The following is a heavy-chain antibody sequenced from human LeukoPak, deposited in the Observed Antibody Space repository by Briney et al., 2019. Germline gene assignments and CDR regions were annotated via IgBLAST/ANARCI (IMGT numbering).Heavy chain of an antibody. J-gene: IGHJ4*02. CDR1: GDTLTELS. Sequence: ASVRVSSKVSGDTLTELSMYWVRQAPGEGREWMGRFDPEVGETIYAQKFRGRVTITEDTSTDTAYMELSSVSCEDTAVYSCANSATYYYGSGSYYCFDYWGQGTLVTVSS. CDR3: ANSATYYYGSGSYYCFDY. V-gene: IGHV1-24*01. D-gene: IGHD3-10*01. CDR2: FDPEVGET.